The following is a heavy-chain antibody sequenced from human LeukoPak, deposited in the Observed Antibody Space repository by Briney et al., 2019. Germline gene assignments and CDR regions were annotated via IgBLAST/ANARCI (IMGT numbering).Heavy chain of an antibody. CDR3: ARVYTGSSWDYYYYMDV. V-gene: IGHV4-39*07. CDR2: ISHTGRS. CDR1: GVSISSSNSY. Sequence: SETLSLTCTVSGVSISSSNSYWGWIRQPPGKGLEWIGSISHTGRSYYNPSLKSRVTISVDTSKNQFSLRLSSVTAADTAVYYCARVYTGSSWDYYYYMDVWGKGTTVTVSS. D-gene: IGHD6-13*01. J-gene: IGHJ6*03.